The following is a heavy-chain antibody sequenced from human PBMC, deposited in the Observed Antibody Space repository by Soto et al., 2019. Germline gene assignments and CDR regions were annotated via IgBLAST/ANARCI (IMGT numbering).Heavy chain of an antibody. V-gene: IGHV4-59*01. CDR2: VSDSGRT. CDR3: ARDSTRWFPYYGVDV. Sequence: NPSETLSLTCTVSGGSISYYHWTWIRQPPGKGLEWIGFVSDSGRTSYNPSLQSRVTISVDTSRNQFSLRLTSVTAADTAVYYCARDSTRWFPYYGVDVWGPGTTVTVS. D-gene: IGHD6-13*01. J-gene: IGHJ6*02. CDR1: GGSISYYH.